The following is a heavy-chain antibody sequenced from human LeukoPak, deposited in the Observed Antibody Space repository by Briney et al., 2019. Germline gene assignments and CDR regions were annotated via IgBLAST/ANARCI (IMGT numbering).Heavy chain of an antibody. CDR3: ARGGFGDYYYYYGMDV. Sequence: SVKVSCKASGGTFSSYAISWVRQAPGQGLEWMGGIIPIFGTANYAQKFQGRVTITADESTSTAYMELSSLRSEDTAVYYCARGGFGDYYYYYGMDVWGQGTTVTVSS. CDR2: IIPIFGTA. V-gene: IGHV1-69*01. CDR1: GGTFSSYA. J-gene: IGHJ6*02. D-gene: IGHD3-16*01.